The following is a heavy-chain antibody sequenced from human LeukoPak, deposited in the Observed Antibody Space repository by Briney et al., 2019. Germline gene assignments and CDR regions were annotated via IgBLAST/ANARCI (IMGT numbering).Heavy chain of an antibody. CDR2: ISAYNGNT. Sequence: GASVKVSCKASGYTFTSYGISWVRQAPGQGLEWMGWISAYNGNTNYAQKLQGRVTMTTDTSTSTAYMELRSLRSDDTAVYYCARDPKIVLMVYAPRRGTDFDYWAREPWSPSPQ. V-gene: IGHV1-18*01. CDR3: ARDPKIVLMVYAPRRGTDFDY. J-gene: IGHJ4*02. CDR1: GYTFTSYG. D-gene: IGHD2-8*01.